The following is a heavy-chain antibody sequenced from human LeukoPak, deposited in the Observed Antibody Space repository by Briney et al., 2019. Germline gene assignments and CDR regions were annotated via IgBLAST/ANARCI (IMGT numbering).Heavy chain of an antibody. D-gene: IGHD6-13*01. CDR2: IYYSGST. CDR1: GGSVSTGSYY. Sequence: SETLSLTCTVSGGSVSTGSYYWSWIRQPPGKGLEWIGYIYYSGSTNYNPSLKSRVTMSVDTSRNQFSLKLNSVTAADTAVYYCARVLAAANWFDPWGQGTLVTVSS. V-gene: IGHV4-61*01. J-gene: IGHJ5*02. CDR3: ARVLAAANWFDP.